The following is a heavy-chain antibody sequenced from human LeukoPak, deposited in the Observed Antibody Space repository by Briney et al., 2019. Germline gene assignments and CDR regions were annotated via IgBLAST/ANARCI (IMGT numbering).Heavy chain of an antibody. CDR2: MHYSGDS. J-gene: IGHJ4*02. V-gene: IGHV4-59*01. CDR1: GNSISSFF. CDR3: ARDLELERNRWNYFES. Sequence: SETLSLTCTVSGNSISSFFWSWIRQPPGKGLEWIGSMHYSGDSKYNPSLRSRVTLSIDTSKQQFSLRLSSVTAADTAVYYCARDLELERNRWNYFESWGQGALVTVSS. D-gene: IGHD1-1*01.